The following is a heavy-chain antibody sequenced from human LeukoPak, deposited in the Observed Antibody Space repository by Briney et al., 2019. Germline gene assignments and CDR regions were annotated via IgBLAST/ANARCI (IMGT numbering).Heavy chain of an antibody. CDR1: GFTFSSYW. CDR2: IKQDGSEK. D-gene: IGHD2-2*01. CDR3: ARDRVAPEDDIVVVPAANWFDP. J-gene: IGHJ5*02. Sequence: GGSLRLSCAASGFTFSSYWMSWVRQAPGKGLEWVANIKQDGSEKYYVDSVKGRFTISRDNAKNSLYLQMNSLRAEDTAVYYCARDRVAPEDDIVVVPAANWFDPWGQGTLVTVSS. V-gene: IGHV3-7*01.